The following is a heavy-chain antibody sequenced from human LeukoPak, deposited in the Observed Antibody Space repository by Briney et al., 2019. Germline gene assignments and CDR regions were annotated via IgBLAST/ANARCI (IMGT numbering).Heavy chain of an antibody. CDR2: INPNSGGT. CDR1: GYTFTGYY. Sequence: ASVKVSCKASGYTFTGYYMHWVRQAPGQGLEWMGWINPNSGGTNYAQKLQGRVTMTRDTSISTAYMELSRLRSDDTAVYYCARSYSSSWKEYFQHWGQGTLVTVSS. J-gene: IGHJ1*01. CDR3: ARSYSSSWKEYFQH. V-gene: IGHV1-2*02. D-gene: IGHD6-13*01.